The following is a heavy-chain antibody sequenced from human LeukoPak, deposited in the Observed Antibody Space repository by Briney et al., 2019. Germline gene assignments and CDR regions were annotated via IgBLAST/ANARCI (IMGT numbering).Heavy chain of an antibody. CDR1: GYTFTGYY. CDR3: AKHYETTFDY. Sequence: GASVKVSCKASGYTFTGYYMHWVRQAPGQGLEWMGWINPNSGGTNYAQKFQGRVTITRDTSINTVYMELSSLRSEDTAVYYCAKHYETTFDYWGQGTLVTVSS. V-gene: IGHV1-2*02. CDR2: INPNSGGT. D-gene: IGHD3-3*01. J-gene: IGHJ4*02.